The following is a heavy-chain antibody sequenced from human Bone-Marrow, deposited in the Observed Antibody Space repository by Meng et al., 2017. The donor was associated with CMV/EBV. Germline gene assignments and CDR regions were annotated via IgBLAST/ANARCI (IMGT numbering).Heavy chain of an antibody. Sequence: SETLSLTCTVSGGSISSYYFNWIRQPPGKGLEWIGSIYYSGSTYYNPSLKSRVTISVDTSKNQFSLKLSSVTAADTAVYYCARHGGYNKRNWFDPWGQGTLVTVSS. CDR3: ARHGGYNKRNWFDP. CDR2: IYYSGST. J-gene: IGHJ5*02. CDR1: GGSISSYY. V-gene: IGHV4-39*01. D-gene: IGHD5-24*01.